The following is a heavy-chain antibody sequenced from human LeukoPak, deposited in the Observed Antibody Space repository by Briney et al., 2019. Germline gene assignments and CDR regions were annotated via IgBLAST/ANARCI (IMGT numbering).Heavy chain of an antibody. CDR1: GGSISSGGYY. CDR2: IYYSGST. J-gene: IGHJ4*02. V-gene: IGHV4-31*03. Sequence: SQTLSLTCTVSGGSISSGGYYWSWIRQHPGKGLEWIGYIYYSGSTYYNPSLKSRVTISVDTSKNQFSLKLSSVTAADTAVYYCARESAAGILSYFDYWGQGTLVTVSS. D-gene: IGHD6-13*01. CDR3: ARESAAGILSYFDY.